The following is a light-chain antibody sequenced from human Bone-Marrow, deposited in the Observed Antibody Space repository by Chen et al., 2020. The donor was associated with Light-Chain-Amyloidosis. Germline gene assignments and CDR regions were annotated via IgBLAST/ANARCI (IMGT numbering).Light chain of an antibody. J-gene: IGLJ2*01. CDR3: QAADSRGTDEVR. CDR2: RDT. Sequence: SYELTQPPSVSVSPGQTARITCSGDDLPTKYAYWYQQKPGQAPVLVIHRDTERPSGIAERFSGASSGTTATLTIRGVQAEDEADERCQAADSRGTDEVRFGGGTNLTVL. V-gene: IGLV3-25*03. CDR1: DLPTKY.